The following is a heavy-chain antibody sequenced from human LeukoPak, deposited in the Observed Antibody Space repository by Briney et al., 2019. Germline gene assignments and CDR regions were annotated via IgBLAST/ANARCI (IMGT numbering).Heavy chain of an antibody. CDR1: GFTVSSNY. Sequence: PGGSLRLSCAASGFTVSSNYMSWVRQAPGKGLEWVSVIYSGGSTYYAESVKGRFTISRDNSKNKLYLQMNSLRAEDTAVYYCARDRSGSSEYWGQGTLVTVSS. J-gene: IGHJ4*02. D-gene: IGHD1-26*01. CDR3: ARDRSGSSEY. V-gene: IGHV3-66*01. CDR2: IYSGGST.